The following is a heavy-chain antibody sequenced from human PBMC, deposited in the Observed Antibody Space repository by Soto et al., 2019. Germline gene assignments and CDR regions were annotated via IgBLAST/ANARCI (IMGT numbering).Heavy chain of an antibody. CDR3: ARGGDATAAMGRWDGFGMDV. Sequence: ASVKVSCKASGYTFTGYYMHWVRQAPGQGLEWMGWIIPNSGGTNYAQKFQGWVTMTRDTSISTAYMELSSLRSDDTAVYYCARGGDATAAMGRWDGFGMDVGGRGSTVTV. D-gene: IGHD2-2*01. V-gene: IGHV1-2*04. J-gene: IGHJ6*04. CDR1: GYTFTGYY. CDR2: IIPNSGGT.